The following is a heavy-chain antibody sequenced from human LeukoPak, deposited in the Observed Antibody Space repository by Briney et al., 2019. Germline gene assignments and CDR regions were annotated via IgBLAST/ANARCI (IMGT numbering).Heavy chain of an antibody. Sequence: PSENLSLTCAVCGGSCSGYYWSWIRQPPGKGLGWSGEINHSGSTNYNPSLKSRVTISVDTSKNQFSLKLSSVTAADTAVYYCARGLDYDYVWGSYRYTSFDYWGQGTLVTVSS. CDR2: INHSGST. CDR3: ARGLDYDYVWGSYRYTSFDY. V-gene: IGHV4-34*01. CDR1: GGSCSGYY. D-gene: IGHD3-16*02. J-gene: IGHJ4*02.